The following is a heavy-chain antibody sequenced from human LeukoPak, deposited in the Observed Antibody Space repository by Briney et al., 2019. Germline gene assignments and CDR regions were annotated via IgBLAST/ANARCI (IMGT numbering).Heavy chain of an antibody. V-gene: IGHV4-59*01. CDR2: IYYSGST. Sequence: PSETLSLTCTVSGGSINSYYWIWIRQSPGKGLEWIGYIYYSGSTNYNPSLRSRVTISIDTSKNQFPLRLGSVTAADTAVYYCAVLSGGEEAYWGQGTLVTVSS. D-gene: IGHD2/OR15-2a*01. J-gene: IGHJ4*02. CDR1: GGSINSYY. CDR3: AVLSGGEEAY.